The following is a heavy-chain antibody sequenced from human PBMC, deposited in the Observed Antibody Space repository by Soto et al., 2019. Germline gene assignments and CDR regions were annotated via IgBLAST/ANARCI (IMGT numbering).Heavy chain of an antibody. V-gene: IGHV3-21*01. J-gene: IGHJ5*02. Sequence: GGSLRLSCAASGFTFSSYGMNWVRQAPGKGLEWVSSISSSSSYIYYADSVKGRFTISRDNAKNSLYLQMNSLRAEDTAVYYCARDNSSGYYRWFDPWGQGTLVTVSS. CDR3: ARDNSSGYYRWFDP. CDR2: ISSSSSYI. CDR1: GFTFSSYG. D-gene: IGHD3-22*01.